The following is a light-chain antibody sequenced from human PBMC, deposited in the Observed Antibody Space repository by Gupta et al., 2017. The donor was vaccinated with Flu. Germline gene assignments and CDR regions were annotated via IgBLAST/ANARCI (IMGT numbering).Light chain of an antibody. V-gene: IGLV8-61*01. J-gene: IGLJ3*02. CDR3: VLYMGRGVSV. CDR1: SGPVSTTYF. CDR2: NTD. Sequence: QTMVTQEPSFSVSPGGIVTLTCGLTSGPVSTTYFPSWYQQIPGQAPRPLIYNTDTRSSGVPYRFSGSILGDKAALTITGAQADDESHYYCVLYMGRGVSVFGGGTKLTVL.